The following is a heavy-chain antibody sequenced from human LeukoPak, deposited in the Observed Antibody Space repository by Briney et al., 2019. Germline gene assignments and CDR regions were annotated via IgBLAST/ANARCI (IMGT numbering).Heavy chain of an antibody. V-gene: IGHV4-34*01. D-gene: IGHD6-13*01. CDR1: GGSFSGYY. CDR2: INHSGST. Sequence: KASETLSLTCAVYGGSFSGYYWSWIRQPPGKGLEWIGEINHSGSTNYNPSLKSRVTISVDTSKNQFSLKLSSVTAADTAVYYCARDLGSSWFLDYWGQGTLVTVSS. J-gene: IGHJ4*02. CDR3: ARDLGSSWFLDY.